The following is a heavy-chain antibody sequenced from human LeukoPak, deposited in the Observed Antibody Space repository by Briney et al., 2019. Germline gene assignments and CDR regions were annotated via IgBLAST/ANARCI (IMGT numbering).Heavy chain of an antibody. Sequence: KPSETLSLTCTVSGRSIRSVYWNWLRQSAGKGLEWIGRIYATDLTNYNPSLKSRVTLSVDMSKNELSLTLKSVTAADTAVYYCARGFGSGTSPIDLWGQGALVTVSS. J-gene: IGHJ5*02. CDR1: GRSIRSVY. V-gene: IGHV4-4*07. CDR3: ARGFGSGTSPIDL. D-gene: IGHD3-10*01. CDR2: IYATDLT.